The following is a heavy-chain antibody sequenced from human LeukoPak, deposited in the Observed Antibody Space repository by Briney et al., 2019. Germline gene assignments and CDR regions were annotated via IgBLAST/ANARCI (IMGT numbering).Heavy chain of an antibody. Sequence: PSETLPLTCTVSGGSISSYYWSWIRQPPGKGLEWIGYIYYSGSTNYNPSLKSRVTISVDTSKNQFSLKLSSVTAADTAVYYCARAVKYYYDSSGYPKWFDPWGQGTLVTVSS. D-gene: IGHD3-22*01. CDR2: IYYSGST. CDR1: GGSISSYY. J-gene: IGHJ5*02. CDR3: ARAVKYYYDSSGYPKWFDP. V-gene: IGHV4-59*01.